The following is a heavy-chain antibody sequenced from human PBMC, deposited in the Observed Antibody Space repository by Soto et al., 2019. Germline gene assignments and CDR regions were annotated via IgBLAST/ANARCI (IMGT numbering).Heavy chain of an antibody. J-gene: IGHJ3*02. V-gene: IGHV3-9*01. CDR1: GFTFDDYA. D-gene: IGHD2-15*01. Sequence: DVQLVESGGGLVQPGRSLRLSCAASGFTFDDYAMHWVRQAPGKGLEWVSGISWNSGSIGYADSVKGRFTISRDNAKNSLYLQMNSLRAEDTALYYCAKDMGWQLGAFDIWGQGTMVTVSS. CDR3: AKDMGWQLGAFDI. CDR2: ISWNSGSI.